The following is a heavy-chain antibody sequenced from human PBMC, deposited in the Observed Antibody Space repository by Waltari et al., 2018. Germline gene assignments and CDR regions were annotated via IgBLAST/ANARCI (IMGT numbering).Heavy chain of an antibody. CDR1: GGSFSGYY. J-gene: IGHJ4*02. Sequence: QVQLQQWGAGLLKPSETLSLTCAVYGGSFSGYYWSWIRQPPGKGLEWIGEINHSGRTNYNPSLKSRVTISVDTSKNQFSLKLSSVTAADTAVYYCARQGLFGYYGSGSYYYFDYWGQGTLVTVSS. D-gene: IGHD3-10*01. CDR3: ARQGLFGYYGSGSYYYFDY. CDR2: INHSGRT. V-gene: IGHV4-34*01.